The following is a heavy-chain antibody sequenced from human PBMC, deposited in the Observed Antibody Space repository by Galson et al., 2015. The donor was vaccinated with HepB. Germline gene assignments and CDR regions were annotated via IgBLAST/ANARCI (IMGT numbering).Heavy chain of an antibody. CDR3: ANGLGYCSGGSCYSYVY. D-gene: IGHD2-15*01. V-gene: IGHV3-48*01. J-gene: IGHJ4*02. CDR2: ISSSSSTI. Sequence: SLRLSCAASGFTFSSYSMNWVRQAPGKGLEWVSYISSSSSTIYYADSVKGRFTISRDNAKNSLYLQMNSLRAEDTAVYYCANGLGYCSGGSCYSYVYWGQGTLVTVSS. CDR1: GFTFSSYS.